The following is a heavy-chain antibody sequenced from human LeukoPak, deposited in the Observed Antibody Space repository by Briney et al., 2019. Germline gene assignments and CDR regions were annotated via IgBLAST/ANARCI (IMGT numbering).Heavy chain of an antibody. Sequence: GGSLTLSCAASGFTVSSNYMGWVRQAPGKGLGWDLVIYSGGRTYSADSVKGRFTLSRHNSNTTPYLQMNCLRAEDTAVYYCAILQYDFWSGYYTPWGEGTLVTVSS. V-gene: IGHV3-53*04. J-gene: IGHJ5*02. CDR2: IYSGGRT. CDR1: GFTVSSNY. CDR3: AILQYDFWSGYYTP. D-gene: IGHD3-3*01.